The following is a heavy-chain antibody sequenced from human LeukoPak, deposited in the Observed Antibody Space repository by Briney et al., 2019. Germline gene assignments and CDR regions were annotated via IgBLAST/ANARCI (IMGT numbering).Heavy chain of an antibody. J-gene: IGHJ3*02. CDR3: ARVDDLDAFDM. CDR1: VFNFSSYS. V-gene: IGHV3-30*04. Sequence: PGGCVKLSCAASVFNFSSYSIDWVRQAPCKGLEWVAVISDDGSNKYYADSVKGRFTISRDNSKNTLYLQMNSLRAEDTAVYYCARVDDLDAFDMWGQGTMVTVSS. CDR2: ISDDGSNK. D-gene: IGHD2-2*03.